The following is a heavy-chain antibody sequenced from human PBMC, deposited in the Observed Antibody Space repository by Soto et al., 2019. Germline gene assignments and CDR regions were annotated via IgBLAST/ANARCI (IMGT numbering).Heavy chain of an antibody. V-gene: IGHV2-5*02. J-gene: IGHJ4*02. CDR3: AHSRVTTPFDY. D-gene: IGHD4-17*01. Sequence: QITLKESGPTLVKPTQTLTLTCTFSGFSLSTSGVGVGWLRKPPGKALEWLALIYWDDDKRHSPSLKSRLTITKYTSKNQVVLTMTNMDPVDTATYYCAHSRVTTPFDYWGQGTLVTVSS. CDR1: GFSLSTSGVG. CDR2: IYWDDDK.